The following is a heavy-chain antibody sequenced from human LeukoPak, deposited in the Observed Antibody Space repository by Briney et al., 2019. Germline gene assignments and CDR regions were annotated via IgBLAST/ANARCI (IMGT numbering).Heavy chain of an antibody. CDR2: ISAYNGNT. CDR1: GYTFTSYG. CDR3: ARAYSSVPFDY. Sequence: ASVKVSCRASGYTFTSYGISWVRQAPGQGLEWMGWISAYNGNTNYAQKLQGRVTMTTDASTSTAYMELRSLRSGDTAVYYWARAYSSVPFDYWGQGTLVTVSS. D-gene: IGHD6-25*01. V-gene: IGHV1-18*01. J-gene: IGHJ4*02.